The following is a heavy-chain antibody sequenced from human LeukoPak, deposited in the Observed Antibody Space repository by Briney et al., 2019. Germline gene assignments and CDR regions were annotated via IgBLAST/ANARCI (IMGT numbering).Heavy chain of an antibody. D-gene: IGHD6-13*01. CDR1: GFTFSNAW. CDR2: IKQDRSEK. V-gene: IGHV3-7*01. Sequence: PGGSLRLSCAASGFTFSNAWMSWVRQAPGKGLEWVANIKQDRSEKYYVDSVKGRFTVSRDNARNSLYLQMNSLSPEDTAVYYCARVKQRLVWLLGRDTTYNYYYYMDVWGKGTTVTVSS. CDR3: ARVKQRLVWLLGRDTTYNYYYYMDV. J-gene: IGHJ6*03.